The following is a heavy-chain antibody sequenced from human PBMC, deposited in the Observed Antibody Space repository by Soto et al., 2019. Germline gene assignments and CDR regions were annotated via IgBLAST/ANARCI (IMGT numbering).Heavy chain of an antibody. CDR3: ASSVCGSNVNFXY. D-gene: IGHD3-10*01. CDR2: MNPSSGNT. J-gene: IGHJ4*02. V-gene: IGHV1-8*01. CDR1: GYTFTTYD. Sequence: ASVKVSCKASGYTFTTYDINWVRQATGEGLEWMGWMNPSSGNTGHAQKFQGRVTLTSDTSISTAYMELSNLRSEDTAVYYCASSVCGSNVNFXYWSQGTLVTVSS.